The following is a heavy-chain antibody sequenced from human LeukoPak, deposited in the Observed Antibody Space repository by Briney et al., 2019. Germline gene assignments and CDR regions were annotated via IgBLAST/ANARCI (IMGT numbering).Heavy chain of an antibody. CDR2: ISGSGGST. V-gene: IGHV3-23*01. CDR1: GFTFSSYA. Sequence: PGGSLRLSCAASGFTFSSYAMSWVRQAPGKGLEWVSAISGSGGSTYYADSVKGRFTISRDNSKNTLYLQMNSLRAEDTAVYYCAKDRRDSSSSPNSFDYWGQVTLVTVSS. CDR3: AKDRRDSSSSPNSFDY. D-gene: IGHD6-6*01. J-gene: IGHJ4*02.